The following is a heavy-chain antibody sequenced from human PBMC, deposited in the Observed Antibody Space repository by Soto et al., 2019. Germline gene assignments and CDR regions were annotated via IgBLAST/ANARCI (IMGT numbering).Heavy chain of an antibody. CDR1: GGSISSYY. CDR3: AREKLSGIAVAELDY. J-gene: IGHJ4*02. D-gene: IGHD6-13*01. CDR2: IYYSGST. Sequence: SDTLSLTCTVSGGSISSYYWSWIRQPPGKGLEWIGYIYYSGSTNYNPSLKSRVTISVDTSKNQFSLKLSSVTAADTAVYYCAREKLSGIAVAELDYWGQGTLVTVSS. V-gene: IGHV4-59*12.